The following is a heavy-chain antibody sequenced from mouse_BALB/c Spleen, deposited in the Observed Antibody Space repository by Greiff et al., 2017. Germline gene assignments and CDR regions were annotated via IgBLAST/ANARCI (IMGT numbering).Heavy chain of an antibody. CDR2: INPSNGGT. CDR3: TRYLYGNFDY. Sequence: VQLQQSGAELVKPGASVKLSCKASGYTFTSYYMYWVKQRPGQGLEWIGEINPSNGGTNFNEKFKSKATLTVDKSSSIAYMQLSSLTSEDSAVYYCTRYLYGNFDYWGQGTTLTVSS. V-gene: IGHV1S81*02. CDR1: GYTFTSYY. J-gene: IGHJ2*01. D-gene: IGHD2-1*01.